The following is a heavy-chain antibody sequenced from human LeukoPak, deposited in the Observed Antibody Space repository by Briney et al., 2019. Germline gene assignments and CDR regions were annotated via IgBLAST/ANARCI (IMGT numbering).Heavy chain of an antibody. D-gene: IGHD3-22*01. CDR3: ARDTPYDSSGYYLSAHFDY. V-gene: IGHV1-46*01. Sequence: ASVNVSCKASGYTVTSYYMHWVRQAPGQELEWMGIINPSGGSTSYAQKFQGRVTMTRDMSTSTVYMELSSLRSEDTAVYYCARDTPYDSSGYYLSAHFDYWGRGTLVTVSS. J-gene: IGHJ4*02. CDR1: GYTVTSYY. CDR2: INPSGGST.